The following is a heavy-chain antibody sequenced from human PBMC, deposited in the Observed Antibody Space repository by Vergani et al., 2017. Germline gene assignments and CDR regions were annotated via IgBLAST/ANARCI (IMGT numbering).Heavy chain of an antibody. CDR3: ARNPYCGGDCYSDAFDI. D-gene: IGHD2-21*02. CDR1: GGSISSYY. CDR2: IYYSGST. Sequence: QVQLQESGPGLVKPSETLSLTCTVSGGSISSYYWSWIRQPPGKGLVWIGYIYYSGSTNYNPPLKSRVTISLDTSKNQFSLKLSSVTAADTAVYYCARNPYCGGDCYSDAFDIWGQGTMVTVSS. J-gene: IGHJ3*02. V-gene: IGHV4-59*01.